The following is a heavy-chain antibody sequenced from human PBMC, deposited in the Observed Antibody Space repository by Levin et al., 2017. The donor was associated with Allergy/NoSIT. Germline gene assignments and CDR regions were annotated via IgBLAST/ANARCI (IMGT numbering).Heavy chain of an antibody. CDR2: ITSDGSVK. V-gene: IGHV3-30*18. CDR3: AKGGDMDV. Sequence: PSETLSLTCAASGFPFSTYGIYWVRQAPGKGLEWVALITSDGSVKFYADSVKGRFTISRDNSGETLYLQMNNLRPDDTAVYYCAKGGDMDVWGKGTTVIVSS. J-gene: IGHJ6*03. CDR1: GFPFSTYG.